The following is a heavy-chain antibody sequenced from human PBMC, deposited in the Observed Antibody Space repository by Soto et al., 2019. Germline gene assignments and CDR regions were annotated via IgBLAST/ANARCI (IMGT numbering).Heavy chain of an antibody. J-gene: IGHJ2*01. CDR1: GFTFSSYA. Sequence: EVQLLESGGGLVQPGGSLRLSCAASGFTFSSYAMNWVRQAPGKGLEWVSVISGSGGSTYYADAVKGRFTISRDNSKNTLYLQMNSLRAEDTAVYYCAKRTVGWYFDLWGRGTLVSVSS. V-gene: IGHV3-23*01. D-gene: IGHD4-17*01. CDR2: ISGSGGST. CDR3: AKRTVGWYFDL.